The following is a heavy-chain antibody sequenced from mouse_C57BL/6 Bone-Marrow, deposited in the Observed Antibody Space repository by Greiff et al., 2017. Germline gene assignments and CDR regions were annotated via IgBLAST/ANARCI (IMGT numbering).Heavy chain of an antibody. CDR2: IDPSDSYT. CDR3: ASLSGYPYWYFDV. V-gene: IGHV1-59*01. J-gene: IGHJ1*03. Sequence: VQLQQPGAELVRPGTSVKLSCKASGYTFTSYWMHWVKQRPGQGLEWIGVIDPSDSYTNYNQKFKGKATLTVDTYSSTAYMQLSSLTSEDSAVYYCASLSGYPYWYFDVWGTGTTVTVSS. D-gene: IGHD3-1*01. CDR1: GYTFTSYW.